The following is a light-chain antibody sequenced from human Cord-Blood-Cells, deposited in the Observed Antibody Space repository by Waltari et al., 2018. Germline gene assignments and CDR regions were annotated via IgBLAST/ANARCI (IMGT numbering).Light chain of an antibody. V-gene: IGLV2-14*01. Sequence: QSALTQPASVSGSPGQSITISCTGTSSDVGGYNYVSWYQQHPGKAPKLMIYEVSNRPSGASNRFSGSKSGNTASLTISGLQAEDEAAYYCSSYTSSSTVVFGGGTKLTVL. CDR1: SSDVGGYNY. CDR2: EVS. J-gene: IGLJ2*01. CDR3: SSYTSSSTVV.